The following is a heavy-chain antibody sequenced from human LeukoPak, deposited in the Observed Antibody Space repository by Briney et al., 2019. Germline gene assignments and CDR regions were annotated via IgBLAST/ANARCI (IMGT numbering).Heavy chain of an antibody. J-gene: IGHJ3*02. CDR3: AGPFWSGYYDAFDI. Sequence: KPSETLSLTCAVSGYSISSGYYWGWIRQPPGKGLEWIGSIYHSGSTYYNPSLKSRVTISVDTSKNQFSLKLSSVTAADTAVYYCAGPFWSGYYDAFDIWGQGTMVTVSS. CDR1: GYSISSGYY. D-gene: IGHD3-3*01. V-gene: IGHV4-38-2*01. CDR2: IYHSGST.